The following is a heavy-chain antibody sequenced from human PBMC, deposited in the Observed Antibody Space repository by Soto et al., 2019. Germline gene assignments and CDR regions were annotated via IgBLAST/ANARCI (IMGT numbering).Heavy chain of an antibody. J-gene: IGHJ6*03. Sequence: QVQLQESGPGLVKPSETLSLTCTVSGGSISSYYWSWIRQPPGKGLEWIGYIYYSGSTNYNPSLKSRVTISVDTSKNHFSLKLISVTAADTAVYYCARDSGYDYLPPYYYYYYMDVWGKGTTVTVSS. CDR3: ARDSGYDYLPPYYYYYYMDV. CDR1: GGSISSYY. V-gene: IGHV4-59*01. D-gene: IGHD5-12*01. CDR2: IYYSGST.